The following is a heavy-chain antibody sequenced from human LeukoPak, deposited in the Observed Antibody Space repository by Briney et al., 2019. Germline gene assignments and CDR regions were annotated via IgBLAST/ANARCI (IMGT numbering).Heavy chain of an antibody. CDR3: ATVIRYSSGWVFDY. D-gene: IGHD6-19*01. Sequence: SETLSLTCTVSGGSISSYYWSWIRQPPGKGLEWIGYIYYSGSTNYNPSLKSRVTISVDTSKNQFSLKLSSVTAADTAVYYCATVIRYSSGWVFDYWGQGTLVTVSS. CDR1: GGSISSYY. J-gene: IGHJ4*02. CDR2: IYYSGST. V-gene: IGHV4-59*08.